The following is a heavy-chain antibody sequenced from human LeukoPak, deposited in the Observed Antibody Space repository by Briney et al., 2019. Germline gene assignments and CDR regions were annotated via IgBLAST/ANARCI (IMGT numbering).Heavy chain of an antibody. J-gene: IGHJ4*02. D-gene: IGHD2-15*01. Sequence: GGSLRLSCVASGFQFSSFAMSWVRRAPGRGLQWVSAIRTVGNDPSYADSVRGRFTISRDNSKNTLYLQMNSLRAEDTAVYYCAKDLGRNFDYWGQGTLVTVSS. V-gene: IGHV3-23*01. CDR2: IRTVGNDP. CDR1: GFQFSSFA. CDR3: AKDLGRNFDY.